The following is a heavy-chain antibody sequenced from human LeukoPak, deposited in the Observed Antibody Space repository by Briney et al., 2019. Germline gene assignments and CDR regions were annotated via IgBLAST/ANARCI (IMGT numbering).Heavy chain of an antibody. D-gene: IGHD5-18*01. V-gene: IGHV3-74*03. CDR3: AREAMVESMPDV. J-gene: IGHJ6*02. CDR1: GFTFSSHW. Sequence: GGSLRLSCAASGFTFSSHWMHWVRQAPGKGLVRVSRIQSDGSSTTYAGSVKGRFTISRDNARNTLYLQMNSLRVEDTAVYYCAREAMVESMPDVWGQGTTVTVSS. CDR2: IQSDGSST.